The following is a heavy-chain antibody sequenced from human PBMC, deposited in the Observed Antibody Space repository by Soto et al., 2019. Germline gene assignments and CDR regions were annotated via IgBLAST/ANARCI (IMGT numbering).Heavy chain of an antibody. CDR2: ILYDGSNE. Sequence: QVQLVESGGGVVQPGTSLRLSCAASGFTFSNYGTHWVRQTPGKGLEWVALILYDGSNEYYADSVKGRFTISRDNSKNTLYLQVSSLRAEDTAVYYCAKSRDAYNFYFYYGMDVWGQGTSVTVSS. CDR1: GFTFSNYG. V-gene: IGHV3-30*18. D-gene: IGHD1-1*01. J-gene: IGHJ6*02. CDR3: AKSRDAYNFYFYYGMDV.